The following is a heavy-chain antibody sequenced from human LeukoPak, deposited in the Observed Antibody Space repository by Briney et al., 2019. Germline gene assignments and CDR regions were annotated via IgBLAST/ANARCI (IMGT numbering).Heavy chain of an antibody. D-gene: IGHD5-12*01. V-gene: IGHV1-2*02. J-gene: IGHJ4*02. CDR3: ARGGEWLRLFYFDY. Sequence: ASVEDSYKASGDTFIDHYMHWVRQANGQGLEWMGWINPNSGGTNYAQKFQGRVTMTRDTSISTAYMELSRLRSDDTAVYYCARGGEWLRLFYFDYWGQGTLVTVSS. CDR1: GDTFIDHY. CDR2: INPNSGGT.